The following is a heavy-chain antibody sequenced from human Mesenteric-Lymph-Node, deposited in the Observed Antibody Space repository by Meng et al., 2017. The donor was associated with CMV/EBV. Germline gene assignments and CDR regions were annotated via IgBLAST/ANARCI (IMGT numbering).Heavy chain of an antibody. J-gene: IGHJ2*01. V-gene: IGHV3-53*01. D-gene: IGHD6-13*01. Sequence: CAASGFTISSSYMSWFRQAPGTGLDWVSVIYSDDTTYYVDSVKGRFTISRDTSKNTLFLQLNSLRADDTAIYYCARESSTSSRFFDLWGRGTLVTVSS. CDR2: IYSDDTT. CDR3: ARESSTSSRFFDL. CDR1: GFTISSSY.